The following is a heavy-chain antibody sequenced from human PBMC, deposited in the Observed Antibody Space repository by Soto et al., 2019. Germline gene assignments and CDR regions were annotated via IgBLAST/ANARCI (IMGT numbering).Heavy chain of an antibody. CDR1: GNSFTNYW. CDR2: IYPGDSDT. J-gene: IGHJ3*02. V-gene: IGHV5-51*01. CDR3: ARLYSGSYAHAFDI. D-gene: IGHD1-26*01. Sequence: GESLKISCKGSGNSFTNYWIGWVRQMPGKGLEWIGLIYPGDSDTRYSPSFQGQVTISADRSITTAYLQWSSLKASDTAMYYCARLYSGSYAHAFDIWGQGTMVTVSS.